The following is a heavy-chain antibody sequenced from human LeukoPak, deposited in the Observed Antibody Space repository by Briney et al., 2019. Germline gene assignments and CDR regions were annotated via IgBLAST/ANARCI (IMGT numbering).Heavy chain of an antibody. CDR1: GFTFSGYS. J-gene: IGHJ4*02. Sequence: AGGSLRLSCAASGFTFSGYSMNWVRQAPGKGLEWVSYISSSSTTTYYTDPVKGRFTISRDNAKKSPFLQMNSLRAEDTAVYYCARGGSGYSAYDFDYWGQGILVTVSS. CDR3: ARGGSGYSAYDFDY. V-gene: IGHV3-48*01. D-gene: IGHD5-12*01. CDR2: ISSSSTTT.